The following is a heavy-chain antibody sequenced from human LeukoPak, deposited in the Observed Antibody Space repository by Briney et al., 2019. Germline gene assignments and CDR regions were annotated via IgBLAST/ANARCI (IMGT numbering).Heavy chain of an antibody. CDR3: ARDDYVRGSYRYPYNWFDP. D-gene: IGHD3-16*02. J-gene: IGHJ5*02. CDR1: GYTFTSYG. CDR2: ISAYNGNT. V-gene: IGHV1-18*01. Sequence: ASVKVSCKASGYTFTSYGISWVRQAPGQGLEWMGWISAYNGNTNYAQKLQGRVTMTTDTSTSTAYMELRSLRSDDTAVYYCARDDYVRGSYRYPYNWFDPWGQGTLVTVSS.